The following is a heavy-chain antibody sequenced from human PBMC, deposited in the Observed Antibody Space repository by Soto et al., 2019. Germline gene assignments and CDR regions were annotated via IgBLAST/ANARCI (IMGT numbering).Heavy chain of an antibody. D-gene: IGHD3-16*02. J-gene: IGHJ4*02. CDR1: GDSLSSGTYY. V-gene: IGHV4-30-4*01. CDR2: IYHTGSS. CDR3: ARDLLDIIVIYVFDD. Sequence: SETLSLTCTVSGDSLSSGTYYWSWIRQPPGKGLEWIGYIYHTGSSRSNPSLNSRVTISIDTSKNQFSLELRSVTAADTAVYYCARDLLDIIVIYVFDDWGPG.